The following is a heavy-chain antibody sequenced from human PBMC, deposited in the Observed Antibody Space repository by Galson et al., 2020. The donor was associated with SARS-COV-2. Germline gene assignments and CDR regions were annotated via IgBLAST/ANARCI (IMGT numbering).Heavy chain of an antibody. CDR3: ATGSPWGRDNWFDP. D-gene: IGHD7-27*01. Sequence: ASVKVSCKVSGYTLTELSMHWVRQAPGKGLEWMGGFDPEDGDTIYAQKIQGRVTMTEDTSTDTAYMELSSLRSEDTAVYYCATGSPWGRDNWFDPWGQGTLVTVSS. J-gene: IGHJ5*02. CDR2: FDPEDGDT. V-gene: IGHV1-24*01. CDR1: GYTLTELS.